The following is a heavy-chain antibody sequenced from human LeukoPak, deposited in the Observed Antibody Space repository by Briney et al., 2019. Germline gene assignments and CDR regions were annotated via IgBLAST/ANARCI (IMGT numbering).Heavy chain of an antibody. Sequence: GGSLRLSCAASGFTFSSYSMNWVRQAPGKGLEWVSSISSGSIYIYYADSVKGRFTISRDNAKNTLYLQMNSLRAEDTAVYYCARVGSFWSGYYVNWGQGTLVTVSS. CDR3: ARVGSFWSGYYVN. CDR1: GFTFSSYS. D-gene: IGHD3-3*01. CDR2: ISSGSIYI. J-gene: IGHJ4*02. V-gene: IGHV3-21*01.